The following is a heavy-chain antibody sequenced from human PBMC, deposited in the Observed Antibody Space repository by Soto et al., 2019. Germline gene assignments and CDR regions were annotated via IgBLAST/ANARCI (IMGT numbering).Heavy chain of an antibody. J-gene: IGHJ5*01. D-gene: IGHD2-2*01. Sequence: QVQLVESGGAVVKPGSSLKLPCPTSGFNFRTFAFNWVRQAPGKGLEWGEVIWYDGTTKNYGETVKGRFSSSRDNSNNTVYLRMNSLRGEDTAVYYCARDPYCSSTRCRNWFDSWGQGTLVSVST. CDR3: ARDPYCSSTRCRNWFDS. V-gene: IGHV3-33*01. CDR2: IWYDGTTK. CDR1: GFNFRTFA.